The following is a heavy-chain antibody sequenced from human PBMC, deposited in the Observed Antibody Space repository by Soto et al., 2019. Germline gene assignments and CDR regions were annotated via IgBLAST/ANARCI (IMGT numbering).Heavy chain of an antibody. V-gene: IGHV1-8*01. J-gene: IGHJ4*02. D-gene: IGHD6-19*01. CDR3: AGGRRYGSGWYYFES. CDR2: MNPNSGKT. Sequence: QVQLVQSGAEVKKPGASVKVSCKASGYTFTSYDINWVRQATGQGLEWMGWMNPNSGKTGYAQKFQGRVTKTRNTSISTAYTEMSSLRSEDTAVYYCAGGRRYGSGWYYFESWGQGTLVNVSS. CDR1: GYTFTSYD.